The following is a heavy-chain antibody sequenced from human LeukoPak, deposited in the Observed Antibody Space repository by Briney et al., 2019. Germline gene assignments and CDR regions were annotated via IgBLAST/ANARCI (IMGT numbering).Heavy chain of an antibody. CDR2: ISGSGGST. CDR1: GFTFRNYA. D-gene: IGHD3-3*01. V-gene: IGHV3-23*01. J-gene: IGHJ4*02. Sequence: GGSLRLSCAASGFTFRNYAMSWVRQAPGKGLEWVSAISGSGGSTYYADSVKGRFTISRDNSKNTLYLQMNSLRAEDTAVYYCAKDQRITIFGVVTPPFFDYWGQGTLVTVSS. CDR3: AKDQRITIFGVVTPPFFDY.